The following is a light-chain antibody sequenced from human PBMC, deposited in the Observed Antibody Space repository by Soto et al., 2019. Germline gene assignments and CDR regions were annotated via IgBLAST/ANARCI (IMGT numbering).Light chain of an antibody. CDR1: QSVSDSY. CDR2: AS. J-gene: IGKJ3*01. V-gene: IGKV3-20*01. CDR3: QHYGTSAL. Sequence: EIVLTQSPGTLFLSPGERATLSCRASQSVSDSYLAWSQQKPGQAPRLLIYASSRATGSPDRFSGSGSGTDFTLTISRLEPEDFAVYYCQHYGTSALFGPGTKVDIK.